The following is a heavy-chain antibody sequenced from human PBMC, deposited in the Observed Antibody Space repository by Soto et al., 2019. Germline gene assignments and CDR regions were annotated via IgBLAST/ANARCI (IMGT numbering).Heavy chain of an antibody. CDR3: ARAPRVSIWGSYRFRGGWFDP. Sequence: SETLSLTCAVYGGSFSGYYWSWIRQPPGKGLEWIGEINHSGSTNYNPSLKSRVTISVDTSKNQFSLKLSSVTAADTAVYYCARAPRVSIWGSYRFRGGWFDPWGQGTLVTVSS. CDR2: INHSGST. V-gene: IGHV4-34*01. J-gene: IGHJ5*02. CDR1: GGSFSGYY. D-gene: IGHD3-16*02.